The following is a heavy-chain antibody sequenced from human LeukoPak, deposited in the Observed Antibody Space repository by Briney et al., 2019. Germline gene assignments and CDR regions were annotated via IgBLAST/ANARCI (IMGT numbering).Heavy chain of an antibody. Sequence: SETLSLTCTVSGGSISIYYWSWIRQPPGKGLEWIGYIYYSGSTNYNPSLKSRVTISVDTSKNQFSLKLSSVTAADTAVYYCARGTAMVIWYFDLWGRGTLVTVSS. V-gene: IGHV4-59*01. J-gene: IGHJ2*01. CDR3: ARGTAMVIWYFDL. CDR2: IYYSGST. D-gene: IGHD5-18*01. CDR1: GGSISIYY.